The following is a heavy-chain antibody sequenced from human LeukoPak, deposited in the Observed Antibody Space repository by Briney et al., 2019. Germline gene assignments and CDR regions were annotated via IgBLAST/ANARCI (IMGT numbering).Heavy chain of an antibody. CDR1: GFTFSSYW. CDR3: ARGWSDFDY. J-gene: IGHJ4*02. Sequence: GGSLRLSCAASGFTFSSYWMSWVRQAPGKGLEWVTNIKHDGSEKYYVDSVKGRFTVSRDNAKNSLYLQMNSLRAEDTAVYYCARGWSDFDYWGQGTLVTVSS. V-gene: IGHV3-7*01. D-gene: IGHD2-8*01. CDR2: IKHDGSEK.